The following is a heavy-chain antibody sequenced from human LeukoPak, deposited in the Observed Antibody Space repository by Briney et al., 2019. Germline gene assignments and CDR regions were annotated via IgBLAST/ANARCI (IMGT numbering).Heavy chain of an antibody. V-gene: IGHV1-2*02. Sequence: ASVKVSCKASGYAFTGYFMHWVRQAPGQGLEWMGWINPNSGGTSYLQNFQGRVTMTRDTSISTAYMDLSRLRSDDTAVYFCARGRPGDYFDYWGQGTLVTVSS. CDR3: ARGRPGDYFDY. D-gene: IGHD6-25*01. CDR2: INPNSGGT. J-gene: IGHJ4*02. CDR1: GYAFTGYF.